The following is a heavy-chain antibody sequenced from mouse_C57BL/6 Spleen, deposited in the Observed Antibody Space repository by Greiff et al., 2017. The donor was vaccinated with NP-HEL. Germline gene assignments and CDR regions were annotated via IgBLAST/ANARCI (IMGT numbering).Heavy chain of an antibody. V-gene: IGHV5-4*01. CDR1: GFTFSSYA. Sequence: EVMLVESGGGLVKPGGSLKLSCAASGFTFSSYAMSWVRQTPEKRLEWVATISDGGSYTYYPDNVKGRFTISRDNAKNNLYLQMSHLKSEDTAMYYCARDWAFITTVVATPMDYWGQGTSVTVSS. D-gene: IGHD1-1*01. J-gene: IGHJ4*01. CDR3: ARDWAFITTVVATPMDY. CDR2: ISDGGSYT.